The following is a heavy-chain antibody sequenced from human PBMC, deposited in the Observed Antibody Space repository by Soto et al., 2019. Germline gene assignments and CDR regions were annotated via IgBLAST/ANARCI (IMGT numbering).Heavy chain of an antibody. CDR3: ARQPPLMASGTNNWFDP. CDR1: DYSISGISFF. D-gene: IGHD1-1*01. V-gene: IGHV4-39*01. Sequence: PAETLSLTFPVSDYSISGISFFWGWVRQPPGTGLEWIGSILHSESSHHNPSIKSRVTISVDASKNQVYLKMNSVTAADTAVYYCARQPPLMASGTNNWFDPWGQGTLVTVSS. J-gene: IGHJ5*02. CDR2: ILHSESS.